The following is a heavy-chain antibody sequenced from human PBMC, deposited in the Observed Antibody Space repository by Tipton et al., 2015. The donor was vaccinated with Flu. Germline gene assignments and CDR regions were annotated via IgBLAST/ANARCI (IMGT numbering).Heavy chain of an antibody. CDR3: ARRDYYDSSGYLADAFDI. J-gene: IGHJ3*02. CDR2: IYPGDSDT. D-gene: IGHD3-22*01. V-gene: IGHV5-51*01. CDR1: GYSFTSYW. Sequence: QLVQSGAEVKKPGESLKISCKGSGYSFTSYWIGWVRQMPGKGLEWMGIIYPGDSDTRYSPSFQGQVTISADKSISTAYLQWSSLKASDTATYYCARRDYYDSSGYLADAFDIWGQGTMVTVSS.